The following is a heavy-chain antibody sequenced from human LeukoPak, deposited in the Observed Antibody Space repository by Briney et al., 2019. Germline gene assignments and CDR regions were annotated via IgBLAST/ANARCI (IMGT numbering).Heavy chain of an antibody. J-gene: IGHJ4*02. CDR2: IYPGDSDT. D-gene: IGHD2-15*01. CDR1: GYSFTSYW. CDR3: ARQDPDCSGGSCYPL. V-gene: IGHV5-51*01. Sequence: GESLKISCKGSGYSFTSYWIGWVRQMPGKGLEWMGIIYPGDSDTRYSPSFQGQVTISADKSISTAYLQWSSLKASDTAMYHCARQDPDCSGGSCYPLWGQGTLVTVSS.